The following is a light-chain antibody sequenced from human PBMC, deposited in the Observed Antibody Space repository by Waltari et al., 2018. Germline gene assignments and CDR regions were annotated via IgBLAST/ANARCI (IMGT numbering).Light chain of an antibody. V-gene: IGKV1-5*03. J-gene: IGKJ1*01. CDR1: QSVNSR. CDR2: KAS. Sequence: DIQMTQSPSTLSASVGDRVTITCRASQSVNSRVAWYQQKPGKAPKLLIFKASNLESGVPSRFSGSGSGTEFTLTISSLQPDDFATYHCQQYDSYWTFGQGTKVEIK. CDR3: QQYDSYWT.